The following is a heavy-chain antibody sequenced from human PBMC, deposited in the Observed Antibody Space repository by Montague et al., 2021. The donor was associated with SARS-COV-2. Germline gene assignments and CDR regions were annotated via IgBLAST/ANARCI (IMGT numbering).Heavy chain of an antibody. CDR3: AGGQQMNYFDF. Sequence: SETLSLTCAVSGASITTYYWCWIRHPPGQGLEWNGHIYYNENTNYNPSLKIRVTISMDTPKNHFSLTVTSVTAADTALYFCAGGQQMNYFDFWGQATLVTVSS. CDR1: GASITTYY. J-gene: IGHJ4*01. D-gene: IGHD1/OR15-1a*01. V-gene: IGHV4-59*13. CDR2: IYYNENT.